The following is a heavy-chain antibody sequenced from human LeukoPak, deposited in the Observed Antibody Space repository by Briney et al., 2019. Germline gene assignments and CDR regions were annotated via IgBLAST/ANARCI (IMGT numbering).Heavy chain of an antibody. CDR2: ISGSGDRT. V-gene: IGHV3-23*01. CDR3: AELLRGVVVPYYDC. D-gene: IGHD3-10*01. CDR1: GFTFITSA. J-gene: IGHJ4*02. Sequence: GETLRLSCAASGFTFITSAMSWVRQAPGKGLEWVSAISGSGDRTYYADSVKGRFTVSRDTSKNTLFLQLNSLRAEDTAVYYCAELLRGVVVPYYDCWGQGTLVTVSS.